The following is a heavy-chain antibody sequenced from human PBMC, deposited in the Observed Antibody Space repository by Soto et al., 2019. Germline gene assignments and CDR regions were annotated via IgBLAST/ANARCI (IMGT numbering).Heavy chain of an antibody. V-gene: IGHV1-2*04. J-gene: IGHJ4*02. Sequence: QVQMVQSGAEVKKPGASVKVSCKASGYTFTGYYMHWVRQAPGQGLEWMGWINPNSGGTNYAQKFQGWVTMTRDTSISTAYMELSRLRSDDTAVYYCARELPHCSGGSCYQTCGGGYGYWGQGTLVTVSS. CDR1: GYTFTGYY. CDR3: ARELPHCSGGSCYQTCGGGYGY. CDR2: INPNSGGT. D-gene: IGHD2-15*01.